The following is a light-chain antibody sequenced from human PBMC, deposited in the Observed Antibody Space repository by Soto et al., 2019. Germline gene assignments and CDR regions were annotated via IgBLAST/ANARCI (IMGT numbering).Light chain of an antibody. CDR2: GAS. V-gene: IGKV3-15*01. CDR3: QQYNNWPPYT. CDR1: QSVSSN. Sequence: EIVMTQSPATLSVSPGERATLSCRASQSVSSNLAWYQQKHGQAPMLLIYGASTRATGIPARFSGSGSGTEFTLTISSLQSEDFAVYYCQQYNNWPPYTFGQGTKLEIK. J-gene: IGKJ2*01.